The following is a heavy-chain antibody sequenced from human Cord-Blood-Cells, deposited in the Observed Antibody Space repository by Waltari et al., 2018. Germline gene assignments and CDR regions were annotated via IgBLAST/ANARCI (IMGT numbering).Heavy chain of an antibody. CDR1: GGSFSGYY. V-gene: IGHV4-34*01. CDR2: IKHSGST. CDR3: VRGRYFDL. Sequence: QVQLQQWGAGLLKPSETLSLTCAVYGGSFSGYYWSWIRQPPGKGLEWIGEIKHSGSTNYNPSLKSRVTISVDTSKNQFSLKLSSVTAADTAVYYCVRGRYFDLWGRGTLVTVSS. J-gene: IGHJ2*01.